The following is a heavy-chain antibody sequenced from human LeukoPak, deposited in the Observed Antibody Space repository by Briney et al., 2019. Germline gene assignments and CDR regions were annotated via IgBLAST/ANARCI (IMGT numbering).Heavy chain of an antibody. CDR3: TRADTGRLHGLDI. J-gene: IGHJ3*02. Sequence: GGSLRLSCAASRFTFSSYWMHWVRQAPRKDLLWVSRINGEGSSAFYADSVKGRFTISRDNANNTLYLQMSSLRDDDTAVYYCTRADTGRLHGLDIWGQGTRVTVSS. V-gene: IGHV3-74*01. CDR1: RFTFSSYW. D-gene: IGHD5-18*01. CDR2: INGEGSSA.